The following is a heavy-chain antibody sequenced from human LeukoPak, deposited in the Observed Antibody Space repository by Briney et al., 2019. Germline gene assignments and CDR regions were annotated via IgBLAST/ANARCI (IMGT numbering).Heavy chain of an antibody. CDR1: GFTFSSYS. D-gene: IGHD3-22*01. CDR3: ARGHYTSKYYYDSSGYLDY. CDR2: ISSSSSTI. Sequence: RGSLRLSCAASGFTFSSYSMNWVRQAPGKGLEWVSYISSSSSTIYYADSVKGRFTISRDNAKNSLYLQMNSLRAEDTAVYYCARGHYTSKYYYDSSGYLDYWGQGTLVTVSS. J-gene: IGHJ4*02. V-gene: IGHV3-48*04.